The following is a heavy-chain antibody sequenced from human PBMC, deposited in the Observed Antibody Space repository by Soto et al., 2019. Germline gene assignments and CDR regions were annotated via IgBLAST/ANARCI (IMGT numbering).Heavy chain of an antibody. CDR1: GFKFRNYA. CDR2: IWFDGSKK. Sequence: PXGSLILSCAASGFKFRNYAIHWVRQAPGKGLEWLAVIWFDGSKKYYADSVKGRFTISRDNSKNTVYLDMNSLTADDSGVFYCARAHTMMIPDRFDHWGQGTLVTVSS. J-gene: IGHJ5*01. V-gene: IGHV3-33*01. D-gene: IGHD3-22*01. CDR3: ARAHTMMIPDRFDH.